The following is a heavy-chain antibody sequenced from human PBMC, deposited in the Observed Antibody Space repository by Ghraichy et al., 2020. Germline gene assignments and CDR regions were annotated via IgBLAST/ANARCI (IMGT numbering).Heavy chain of an antibody. Sequence: SETLSLTCTVFGGSISSYYWSWIRQPPGKGLEWIGYIYYSGSTNYNPSLKSRVTISVDTSKNQFSLKLSSVTAADTAVYYCARTPPPFSIAAVGDYYYYGMDVWGQGTTVTVSS. D-gene: IGHD6-13*01. CDR3: ARTPPPFSIAAVGDYYYYGMDV. CDR1: GGSISSYY. J-gene: IGHJ6*02. CDR2: IYYSGST. V-gene: IGHV4-59*01.